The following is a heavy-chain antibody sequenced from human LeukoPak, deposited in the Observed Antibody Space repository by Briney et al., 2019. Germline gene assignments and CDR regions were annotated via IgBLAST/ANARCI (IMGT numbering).Heavy chain of an antibody. Sequence: GGSLRLSCSVSGFTFSNYAMHWVRQAPGKGLEWVSLISGGSGNIYYVDSVKGRFTISRDNSKNTLYVQMTSLRAEDTAVYYCGRAFPPLRTSSAGDLWGQGILVTVSS. CDR2: ISGGSGNI. CDR3: GRAFPPLRTSSAGDL. CDR1: GFTFSNYA. J-gene: IGHJ4*02. D-gene: IGHD3-16*01. V-gene: IGHV3-23*01.